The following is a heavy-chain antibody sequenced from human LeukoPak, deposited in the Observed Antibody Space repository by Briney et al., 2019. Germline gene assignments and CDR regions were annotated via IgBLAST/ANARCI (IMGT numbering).Heavy chain of an antibody. V-gene: IGHV3-23*01. CDR2: ISGSGGTT. CDR3: AKERVARGWNDFRYGFDY. Sequence: PGGSLRLSCAASGFAFSNYGMSWIRQAPGKGLEWISAISGSGGTTYYADSVKGRFTISRDNAKNSLYLQMNSLRAEDTALYYCAKERVARGWNDFRYGFDYWGQGTLVTVSS. J-gene: IGHJ4*02. D-gene: IGHD1-1*01. CDR1: GFAFSNYG.